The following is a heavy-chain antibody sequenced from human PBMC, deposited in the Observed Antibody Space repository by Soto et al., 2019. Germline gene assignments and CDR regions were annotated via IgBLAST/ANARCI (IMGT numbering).Heavy chain of an antibody. D-gene: IGHD3-10*01. Sequence: GGSLRLSCAASGFTFSSYAMSWVRQAPGKGLEWVSAISGSGGSTYYADSVKGRFTISRDNSKNTLYLQMNSLSAEDTAVYYCAKTLSYGSGSYYYYYGMDVWGQGTTVTVSS. CDR1: GFTFSSYA. CDR3: AKTLSYGSGSYYYYYGMDV. J-gene: IGHJ6*02. CDR2: ISGSGGST. V-gene: IGHV3-23*01.